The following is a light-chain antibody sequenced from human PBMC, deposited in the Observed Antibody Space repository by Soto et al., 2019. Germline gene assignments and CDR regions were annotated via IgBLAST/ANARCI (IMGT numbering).Light chain of an antibody. CDR2: DTS. J-gene: IGKJ5*01. CDR3: QQYNNWPPIT. V-gene: IGKV3-15*01. CDR1: QSVSIK. Sequence: EIGMTQSPATLSVSPGERATLSCRASQSVSIKLAWYQRKPGQAPRLLIYDTSTRATGSPARFNGSGSGAEFTLTISSLLSEDFAVYYCQQYNNWPPITFGQGTRLEIK.